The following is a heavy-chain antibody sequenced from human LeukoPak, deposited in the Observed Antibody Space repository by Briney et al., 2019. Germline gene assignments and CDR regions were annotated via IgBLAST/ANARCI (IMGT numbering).Heavy chain of an antibody. J-gene: IGHJ4*02. V-gene: IGHV3-30*02. Sequence: GGSLRPSCAASGFTFSSYGMHWVRQAPGKGLEWVAFIRYDGSNKYYADSVKGRFTISRDNSKNTLYLQMNSLRAEDTAVYYCAKDDYGDYGLYDYWGQGTLVTVSS. CDR3: AKDDYGDYGLYDY. CDR1: GFTFSSYG. D-gene: IGHD4-17*01. CDR2: IRYDGSNK.